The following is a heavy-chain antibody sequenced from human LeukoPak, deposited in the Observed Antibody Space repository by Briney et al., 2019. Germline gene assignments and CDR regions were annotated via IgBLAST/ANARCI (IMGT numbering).Heavy chain of an antibody. J-gene: IGHJ4*02. CDR3: ARDQLGESDY. Sequence: GGSLRLSCAASGFTFSSYGMHWVRHAPGKGLVWVSGINHDGTGTYYADSVKGRFTISRDNAKNTVYLQMNSLSAEDTAVYYCARDQLGESDYWGQGTLVTVSS. D-gene: IGHD3-10*01. V-gene: IGHV3-74*01. CDR2: INHDGTGT. CDR1: GFTFSSYG.